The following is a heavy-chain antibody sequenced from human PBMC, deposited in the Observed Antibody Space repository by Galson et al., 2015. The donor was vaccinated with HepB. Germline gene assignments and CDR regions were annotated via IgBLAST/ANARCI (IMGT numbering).Heavy chain of an antibody. D-gene: IGHD2-2*01. J-gene: IGHJ6*02. CDR3: ATNTPAAVMRASGMDV. V-gene: IGHV3-21*01. CDR1: GSILSSYS. CDR2: MSSSTKYI. Sequence: SLRLSCAASGSILSSYSMNWVRQAPGKGLEWVSSMSSSTKYIYYADSVKGRFTVSIDNAKNSLFLQMNSLRAEDTAVYYCATNTPAAVMRASGMDVWGQGTAVTVSS.